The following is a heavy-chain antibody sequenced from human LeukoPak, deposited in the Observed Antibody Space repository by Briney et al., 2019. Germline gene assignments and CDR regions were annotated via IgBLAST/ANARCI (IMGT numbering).Heavy chain of an antibody. Sequence: GGSLRLSCAVSGYALRSDWMVWVRQAPGKGLEWVATVKEDGSEKDYVDSVKGRFTISADSARNSLYLQMNSLRPEDAALYYCAKNSGWLQLGDWGQGTLVTVSS. J-gene: IGHJ4*02. CDR1: GYALRSDW. CDR2: VKEDGSEK. D-gene: IGHD5-24*01. V-gene: IGHV3-7*01. CDR3: AKNSGWLQLGD.